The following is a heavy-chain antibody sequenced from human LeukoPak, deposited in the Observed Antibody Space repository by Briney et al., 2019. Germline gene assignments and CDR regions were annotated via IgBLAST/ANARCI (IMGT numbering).Heavy chain of an antibody. Sequence: SETLSLTCAVYGGSFSGYYWNWIRQPPGKGLEWIGEINQSGSTNYNPSLKSRVTISFDTSKNQFSLKLSSVTAADTAVYYCARSIAAAGIPFDPWGQGTLVTVSS. D-gene: IGHD6-13*01. J-gene: IGHJ5*02. V-gene: IGHV4-34*01. CDR1: GGSFSGYY. CDR3: ARSIAAAGIPFDP. CDR2: INQSGST.